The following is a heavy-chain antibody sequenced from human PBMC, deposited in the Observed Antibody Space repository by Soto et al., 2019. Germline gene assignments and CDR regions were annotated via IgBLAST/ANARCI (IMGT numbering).Heavy chain of an antibody. Sequence: KASETLSLTCTVSGGSISSSSYYWCWIRQPPGKGLEWIGSIYYSGSTYYNPSLKSRVTISVDTSKNQFSLKLSSVTAADTAVYYCASGYDILTGYPRGDYYGMDVWGQGTTVTVSS. V-gene: IGHV4-39*01. CDR2: IYYSGST. D-gene: IGHD3-9*01. CDR3: ASGYDILTGYPRGDYYGMDV. J-gene: IGHJ6*02. CDR1: GGSISSSSYY.